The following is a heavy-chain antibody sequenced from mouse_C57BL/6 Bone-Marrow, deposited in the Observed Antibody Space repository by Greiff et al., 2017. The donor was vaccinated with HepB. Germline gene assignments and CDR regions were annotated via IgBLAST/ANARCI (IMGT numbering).Heavy chain of an antibody. Sequence: VQLQQSGAELVRPGASVKLSCTASGFNIKDDYMHWVKQRPEQGLEWIGWIDPENGDTEYASKFQGKATITADTSSNTAYLQLSSLTSAYTAVYYCSYSSNVAYWGQGTLVTVSA. CDR3: SYSSNVAY. J-gene: IGHJ3*01. V-gene: IGHV14-4*01. CDR2: IDPENGDT. D-gene: IGHD2-5*01. CDR1: GFNIKDDY.